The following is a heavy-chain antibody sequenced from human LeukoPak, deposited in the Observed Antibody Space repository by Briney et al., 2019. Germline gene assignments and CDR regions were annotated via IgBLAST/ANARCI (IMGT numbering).Heavy chain of an antibody. D-gene: IGHD2-8*01. J-gene: IGHJ4*02. CDR3: ARDFYHGHCASLSWFLLDY. CDR1: GYSFTSYG. CDR2: ISAHYGHT. V-gene: IGHV1-18*01. Sequence: ASVKVSCKASGYSFTSYGITWVRQAPGQGLEWMGWISAHYGHTNYAQKFQGRVTMTTDTSTSTAYMELRSLRSDDTAVYYCARDFYHGHCASLSWFLLDYWGQGALVIVSS.